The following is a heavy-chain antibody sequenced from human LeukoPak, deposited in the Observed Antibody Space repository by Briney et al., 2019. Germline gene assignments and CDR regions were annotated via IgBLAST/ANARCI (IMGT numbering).Heavy chain of an antibody. CDR3: ARDCGGDCSPAYYYYYYMDV. D-gene: IGHD2-21*01. V-gene: IGHV4-59*01. Sequence: SETLSLTCTVSGGSISSYYWSWTRQPPGKGLEWIGYIYYSGSTNYNPSLKSRVTISVDTSKNQFSLKLSSVTAADTAVYYCARDCGGDCSPAYYYYYYMDVWGKGTTVTVSS. CDR1: GGSISSYY. CDR2: IYYSGST. J-gene: IGHJ6*03.